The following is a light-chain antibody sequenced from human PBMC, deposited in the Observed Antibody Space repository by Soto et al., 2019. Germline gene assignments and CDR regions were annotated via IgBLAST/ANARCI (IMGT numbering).Light chain of an antibody. J-gene: IGLJ3*02. V-gene: IGLV2-14*01. CDR2: DVS. CDR1: SSDIGDYNY. CDR3: SSSTTTTSHVV. Sequence: QSALTQPASVSGSPGQSITISCTGTSSDIGDYNYVSWYQQYPGKVPKLVIYDVSHRPSGVSNRFSGSKSGNTASLTISGLQAEDEADYSCSSSTTTTSHVVFGGGTQLTVL.